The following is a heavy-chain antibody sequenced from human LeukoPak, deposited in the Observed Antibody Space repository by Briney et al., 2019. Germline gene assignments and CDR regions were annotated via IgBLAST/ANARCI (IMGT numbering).Heavy chain of an antibody. V-gene: IGHV3-7*01. CDR3: ARDSGFSGTQRGEY. Sequence: GGSLRLSCAASGFTFSNYEMNWVRQAPGKGLEWVANIKQDGSEKYYVDSVKGRFTISRDNSKNTLYLQMNSLRAEDTAVYYCARDSGFSGTQRGEYWGQGTLVTVSS. CDR1: GFTFSNYE. D-gene: IGHD3/OR15-3a*01. J-gene: IGHJ4*02. CDR2: IKQDGSEK.